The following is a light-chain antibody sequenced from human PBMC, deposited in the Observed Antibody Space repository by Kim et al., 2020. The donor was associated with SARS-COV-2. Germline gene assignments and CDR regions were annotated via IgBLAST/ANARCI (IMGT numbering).Light chain of an antibody. J-gene: IGLJ2*01. CDR2: GNN. V-gene: IGLV1-40*01. Sequence: QSVLTQPPSVSGAPGQRVTISCTGSRSNIGAKYDVHWYQQLPGTAPKLLLYGNNNRPSGVPDRFSGSKSGTSASLAITGLQAEDEADYYCQSYDSGLTVVFGGGTQLTVL. CDR3: QSYDSGLTVV. CDR1: RSNIGAKYD.